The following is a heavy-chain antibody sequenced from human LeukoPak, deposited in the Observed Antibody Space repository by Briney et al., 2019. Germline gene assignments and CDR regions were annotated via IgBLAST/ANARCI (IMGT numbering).Heavy chain of an antibody. CDR3: TRDVASRNWFDP. J-gene: IGHJ5*02. V-gene: IGHV3-33*01. CDR1: GFTFSNYG. Sequence: PGGSLRLSCAASGFTFSNYGMHWVRQAPGKGLEWVAFIWYDGSNKYYADSVEGRFTISRDNSKNTLFLQMNSLRAEDTAVYYCTRDVASRNWFDPWGQGTLVTVSS. CDR2: IWYDGSNK.